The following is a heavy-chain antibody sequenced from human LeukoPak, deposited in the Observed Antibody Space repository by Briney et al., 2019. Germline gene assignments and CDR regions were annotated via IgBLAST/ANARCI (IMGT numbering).Heavy chain of an antibody. J-gene: IGHJ4*02. Sequence: GESLQLSCKGSGYTFIRFWIGWVRQMPGKGLEWMGIIYPGDSETRYSPSFQGQVTISVDKSISTAYLQWSSLQASDTAMYYCARHVTGAGGSYYFDYWGQGVLVTVSS. CDR2: IYPGDSET. CDR1: GYTFIRFW. D-gene: IGHD7-27*01. V-gene: IGHV5-51*01. CDR3: ARHVTGAGGSYYFDY.